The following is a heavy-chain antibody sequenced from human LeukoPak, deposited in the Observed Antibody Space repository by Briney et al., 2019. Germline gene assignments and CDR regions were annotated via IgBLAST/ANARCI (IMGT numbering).Heavy chain of an antibody. CDR2: INPNSGGT. D-gene: IGHD6-6*01. Sequence: GASVKVSCKASGYTFIGYYMHWVRQAPGQGLEWMGWINPNSGGTNNEQKFQGRVTMTRDTSISTVYMELSSLRPDDTAVYYCARKRIAAPIDYWGQGTLVTVSS. CDR1: GYTFIGYY. V-gene: IGHV1-2*02. J-gene: IGHJ4*02. CDR3: ARKRIAAPIDY.